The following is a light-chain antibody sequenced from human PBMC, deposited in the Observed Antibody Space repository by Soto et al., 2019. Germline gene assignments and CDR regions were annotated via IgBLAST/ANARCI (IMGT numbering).Light chain of an antibody. CDR1: SSDVGGYNC. Sequence: QSVLTQPASVSGSPGQSITISCTGTSSDVGGYNCVSWYQQHPGKAPKLMIYEVSNRPSGVSDRFSGSKSGNTASLTISGLQAEDEADYYCSSYTSSSTLVFGGGTKLTVL. CDR2: EVS. V-gene: IGLV2-14*01. J-gene: IGLJ3*02. CDR3: SSYTSSSTLV.